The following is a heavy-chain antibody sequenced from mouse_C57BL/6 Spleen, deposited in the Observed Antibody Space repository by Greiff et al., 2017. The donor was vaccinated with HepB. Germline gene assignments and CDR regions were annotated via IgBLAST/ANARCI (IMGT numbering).Heavy chain of an antibody. CDR3: AREVNWSYAMDY. J-gene: IGHJ4*01. CDR2: INPSSGYT. V-gene: IGHV1-7*01. CDR1: GYTFTSYW. Sequence: VQLQQSGAELAKPGASVKLSCKASGYTFTSYWMHWVKQRPGQGLEWIGYINPSSGYTKYNQKFKDKATLPADKSSSTAYMQLSSLTYEDSAVYYCAREVNWSYAMDYWGQGTSVTVSS.